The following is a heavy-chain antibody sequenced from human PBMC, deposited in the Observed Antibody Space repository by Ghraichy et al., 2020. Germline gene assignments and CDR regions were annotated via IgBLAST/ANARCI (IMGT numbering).Heavy chain of an antibody. D-gene: IGHD2-15*01. Sequence: GGSLRLSCAASGFTFSSYGMHWVRQAPGKGLEWVAVIWYDGSNKYYADSVKGQFTISRDNSYNTLYLQMNSLRVEDTAVYYCATDIGGYYWGQGTLVTVSS. CDR3: ATDIGGYY. CDR2: IWYDGSNK. J-gene: IGHJ4*02. V-gene: IGHV3-33*01. CDR1: GFTFSSYG.